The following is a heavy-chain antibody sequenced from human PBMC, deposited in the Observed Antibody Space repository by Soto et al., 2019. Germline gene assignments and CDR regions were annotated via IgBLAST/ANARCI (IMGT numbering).Heavy chain of an antibody. D-gene: IGHD3-3*01. CDR1: GFTFSSYG. Sequence: QVQLVESGGGVVQPGRSLRLSCEASGFTFSSYGMHWVRQAPGKGLEWVAVISYDGSNKYYADSVKGRFTISRDNSKNTLYLQMNSLRAEDTAVYSCAKGDGSGSLDYWGQGTLVTVSS. CDR3: AKGDGSGSLDY. V-gene: IGHV3-30*18. CDR2: ISYDGSNK. J-gene: IGHJ4*02.